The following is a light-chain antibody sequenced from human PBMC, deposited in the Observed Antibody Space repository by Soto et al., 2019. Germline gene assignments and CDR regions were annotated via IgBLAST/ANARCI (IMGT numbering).Light chain of an antibody. CDR3: QSYDSSLSALYV. CDR1: SSNIGAGYD. Sequence: QSVLTQPPSVSGAPGQRVTISCTGSSSNIGAGYDVHWYQQLPGTAPKLLISGNSNRPSGVPDRFSGSKSGTSASLAITGLQAEDEADYYGQSYDSSLSALYVFGTGTKVTVL. CDR2: GNS. J-gene: IGLJ1*01. V-gene: IGLV1-40*01.